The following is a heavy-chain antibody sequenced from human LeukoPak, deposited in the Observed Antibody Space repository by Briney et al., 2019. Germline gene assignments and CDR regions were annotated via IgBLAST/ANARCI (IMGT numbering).Heavy chain of an antibody. CDR1: GGSIISGNFY. V-gene: IGHV4-61*02. D-gene: IGHD2-2*01. J-gene: IGHJ5*02. CDR2: IYGSGST. Sequence: SETLSLTCTVSGGSIISGNFYWSRIRQPAGKGLEWIGRIYGSGSTNYSPSLRSRVTISIDTSKNQFSLNLNSVTAADTAVYYCARGWGSTSSNYFDPWGQGTRVTVSS. CDR3: ARGWGSTSSNYFDP.